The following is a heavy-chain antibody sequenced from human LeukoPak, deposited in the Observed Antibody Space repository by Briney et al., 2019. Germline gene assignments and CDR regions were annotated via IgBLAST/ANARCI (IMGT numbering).Heavy chain of an antibody. J-gene: IGHJ4*02. V-gene: IGHV3-48*04. Sequence: GGSLRLSCATSGFAFSSYAMNWVRQTPGKGLEWISYITSSSRTVYYADSVKGRFTISRDNAKNSLYLQMNSLRAEDTAVYYCAREAGAAAGPTDYWGQGTLVTVSS. CDR3: AREAGAAAGPTDY. D-gene: IGHD6-13*01. CDR2: ITSSSRTV. CDR1: GFAFSSYA.